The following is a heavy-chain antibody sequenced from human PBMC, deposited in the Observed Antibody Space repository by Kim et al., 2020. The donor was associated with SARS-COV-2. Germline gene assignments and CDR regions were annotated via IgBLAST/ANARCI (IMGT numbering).Heavy chain of an antibody. CDR2: IIPLFATP. J-gene: IGHJ4*01. D-gene: IGHD3-10*01. Sequence: SVKVSCMASGGTFSSYAINWVRHAPGQGLEWMGGIIPLFATPVYAQKFQGRVTITADLSTSTAYIHLSSLRSEDTAVYYCASESGGYSVSGSYWTPFDY. CDR1: GGTFSSYA. CDR3: ASESGGYSVSGSYWTPFDY. V-gene: IGHV1-69*13.